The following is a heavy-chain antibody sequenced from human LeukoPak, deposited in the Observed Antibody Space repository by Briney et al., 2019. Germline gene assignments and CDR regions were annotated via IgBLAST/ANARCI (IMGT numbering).Heavy chain of an antibody. CDR2: ISSNGGST. CDR1: GFTFSSYA. V-gene: IGHV3-64D*09. D-gene: IGHD6-13*01. J-gene: IGHJ3*02. Sequence: PGGSLRLSCSASGFTFSSYAMHWVRQAPGKGLEYVSAISSNGGSTYYADSVKGRFTISRDNSKNTLYLQMSSLRAEDTAVYYCVKVVQQLVPIDAFDIWGQGTMVTVSS. CDR3: VKVVQQLVPIDAFDI.